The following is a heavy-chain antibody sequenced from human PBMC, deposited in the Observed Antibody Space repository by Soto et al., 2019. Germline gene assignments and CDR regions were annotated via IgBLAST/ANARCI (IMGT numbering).Heavy chain of an antibody. CDR3: ARGRREHYYYGSGSYYRGNWFDP. CDR1: GGSFSGYY. CDR2: INHSGST. Sequence: QVQLQQWGAGLLKPSETLSLTCAVYGGSFSGYYWSWIRQPPGKGLEWIGEINHSGSTNYNPSLKSRVTISVDTSKNQFSLKLSSVTAADTAVYYCARGRREHYYYGSGSYYRGNWFDPWGQGTLVTVSS. J-gene: IGHJ5*02. V-gene: IGHV4-34*01. D-gene: IGHD3-10*01.